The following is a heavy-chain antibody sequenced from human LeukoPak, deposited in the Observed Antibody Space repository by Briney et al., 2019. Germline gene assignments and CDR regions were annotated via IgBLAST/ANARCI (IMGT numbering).Heavy chain of an antibody. V-gene: IGHV4-39*01. CDR1: GGSISSSSYY. CDR2: IYYSGST. D-gene: IGHD5-12*01. Sequence: SETLSLTCTVSGGSISSSSYYWGWIRQPPGKGLEWIGSIYYSGSTYYNPSLKSRVTISVDTSKNQFSLKLSSVTAADTAVYYCARLSGGDIVATIPHYHYGMDVWGQGTTVTVSS. J-gene: IGHJ6*02. CDR3: ARLSGGDIVATIPHYHYGMDV.